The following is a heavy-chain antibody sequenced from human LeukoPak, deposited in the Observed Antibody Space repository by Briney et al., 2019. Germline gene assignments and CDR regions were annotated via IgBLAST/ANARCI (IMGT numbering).Heavy chain of an antibody. CDR2: ISTTSTYI. CDR1: GFIFSSYS. D-gene: IGHD1-7*01. J-gene: IGHJ6*02. V-gene: IGHV3-21*01. Sequence: GGSLRLSCAASGFIFSSYSINWVRQAPGKGLEWVASISTTSTYINYVDSVKGRFTISRDNAKNSLYLQMNSLRAEDTAVYYCARDTPTGTTEYYYYGMDVWGQGTTVTVSS. CDR3: ARDTPTGTTEYYYYGMDV.